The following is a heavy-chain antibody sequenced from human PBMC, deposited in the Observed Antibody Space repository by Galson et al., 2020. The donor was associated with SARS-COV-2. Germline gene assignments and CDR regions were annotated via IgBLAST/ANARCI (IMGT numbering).Heavy chain of an antibody. Sequence: SETLSLTCTVSGVSVSNRNYYWGWIRQPPGKGLEWIANIDYTGRDDYNPSLKSRVTISIDMSNNQYSLQMTSVTAADTAIYYCARDGYYDYWGQGILVTVSS. J-gene: IGHJ4*02. CDR1: GVSVSNRNYY. CDR3: ARDGYYDY. D-gene: IGHD2-21*01. CDR2: IDYTGRD. V-gene: IGHV4-39*07.